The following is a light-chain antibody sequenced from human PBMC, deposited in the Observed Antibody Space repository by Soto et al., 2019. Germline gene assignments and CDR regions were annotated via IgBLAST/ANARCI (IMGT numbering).Light chain of an antibody. V-gene: IGLV3-1*01. CDR1: KLGYTY. CDR2: QDA. Sequence: SYELTQPPSVSVSPGQTASITCSGDKLGYTYSCWYQQKPGQSPVLVIYQDAKRPSGIPERFSGSNSGNTATLTISGTQAMDEADYYCQAWHSTTPVVFGGGTKLTVL. J-gene: IGLJ2*01. CDR3: QAWHSTTPVV.